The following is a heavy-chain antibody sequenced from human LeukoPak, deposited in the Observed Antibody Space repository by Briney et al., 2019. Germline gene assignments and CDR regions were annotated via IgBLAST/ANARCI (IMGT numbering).Heavy chain of an antibody. D-gene: IGHD5-24*01. CDR3: ARGRDGYNSPIDY. CDR1: GFTVSSNY. CDR2: IYSGGST. J-gene: IGHJ4*02. Sequence: GGSLRLSCAASGFTVSSNYMSWVRQAPGKGLEWVSVIYSGGSTYHADSVKGRFTISRDNSKNTLYLQMNSLRAEETAVYYCARGRDGYNSPIDYWGQGTLVTVSS. V-gene: IGHV3-53*01.